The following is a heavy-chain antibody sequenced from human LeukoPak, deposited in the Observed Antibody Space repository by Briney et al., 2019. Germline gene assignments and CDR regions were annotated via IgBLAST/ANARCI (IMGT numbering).Heavy chain of an antibody. CDR3: AKDLYGDYVGDY. D-gene: IGHD4-17*01. Sequence: GGSLRLSCAASVFTFSSYAMSWVRQAPGKGLEWVSTISASDGSTFYADSVKGRFTISRDNSKNTLYLQMNSLRAEDTAVYFCAKDLYGDYVGDYWGQGTLVTVSS. CDR2: ISASDGST. V-gene: IGHV3-23*01. J-gene: IGHJ4*02. CDR1: VFTFSSYA.